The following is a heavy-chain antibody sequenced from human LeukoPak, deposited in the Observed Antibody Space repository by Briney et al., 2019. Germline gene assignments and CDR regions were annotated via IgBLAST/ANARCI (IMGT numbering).Heavy chain of an antibody. Sequence: GESLKISCKGTGHSFTSYWIGWVRQMPGKGLEWMGIIYPGDSDTRYSPSFQGQVTISADKSISTAYLQWSSLKASDTVMYYCARQTNTAMVEPWGQGTLVTVSS. J-gene: IGHJ5*02. CDR1: GHSFTSYW. CDR2: IYPGDSDT. CDR3: ARQTNTAMVEP. V-gene: IGHV5-51*01. D-gene: IGHD5-18*01.